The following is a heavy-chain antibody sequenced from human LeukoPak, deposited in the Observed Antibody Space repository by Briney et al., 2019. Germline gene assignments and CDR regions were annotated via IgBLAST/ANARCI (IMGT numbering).Heavy chain of an antibody. CDR3: ARSVSWWWGGYYYDSSGPRAFDI. V-gene: IGHV1-69*13. D-gene: IGHD3-22*01. J-gene: IGHJ3*02. Sequence: GASVKVSCKASGGTFSSYAISWVRQAPGQGLEWMGGIIPIFGTANYAQKFQGRVTITADESTSTAYMELSSLRSEDTAVYYCARSVSWWWGGYYYDSSGPRAFDIWGQGTMVTVSS. CDR1: GGTFSSYA. CDR2: IIPIFGTA.